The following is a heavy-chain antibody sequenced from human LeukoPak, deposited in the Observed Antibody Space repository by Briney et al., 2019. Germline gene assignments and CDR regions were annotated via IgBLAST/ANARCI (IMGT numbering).Heavy chain of an antibody. CDR3: ARHGDYCFDL. J-gene: IGHJ4*02. Sequence: GGPLRLSCAASGFTFSRSWMGWVRQAPGKGLEWVANIKQDGTSKYYVDSVMGRFTISRDNAENPVYLQMNSLSAGDTAVYYCARHGDYCFDLWGPGTRVTVSS. V-gene: IGHV3-7*02. CDR1: GFTFSRSW. CDR2: IKQDGTSK. D-gene: IGHD2-21*01.